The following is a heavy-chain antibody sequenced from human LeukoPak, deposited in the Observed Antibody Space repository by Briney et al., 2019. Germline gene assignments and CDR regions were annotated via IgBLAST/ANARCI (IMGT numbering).Heavy chain of an antibody. CDR2: ISYDGSNK. V-gene: IGHV3-30-3*01. D-gene: IGHD3-22*01. Sequence: QPGGSLRLSCAASGFTFSSYAMHWVRQAPGKGLEWVAVISYDGSNKYYADSVKGRFTISRDNSKNTLYLQMNSLRAEDTAVYYCARGNLDDSSAFIDYWGQGTLVTVSS. J-gene: IGHJ4*02. CDR3: ARGNLDDSSAFIDY. CDR1: GFTFSSYA.